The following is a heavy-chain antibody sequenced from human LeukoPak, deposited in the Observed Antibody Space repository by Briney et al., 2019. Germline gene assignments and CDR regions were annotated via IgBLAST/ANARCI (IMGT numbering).Heavy chain of an antibody. CDR3: ARDLGYCTNGVCRTRFDY. J-gene: IGHJ4*02. CDR1: GFTFSSYW. V-gene: IGHV3-7*03. Sequence: GALRLSCAASGFTFSSYWVNWARQTPGKGLEWVASIKEDGSGRQYVDSVKGRFSISRDNTKGSLFLQLNSLRAEDTAVYYCARDLGYCTNGVCRTRFDYWGQGTLVAVSS. D-gene: IGHD2-8*01. CDR2: IKEDGSGR.